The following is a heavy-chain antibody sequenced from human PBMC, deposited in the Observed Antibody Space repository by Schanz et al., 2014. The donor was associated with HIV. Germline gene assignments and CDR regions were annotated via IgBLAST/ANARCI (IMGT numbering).Heavy chain of an antibody. CDR2: INPTNGKT. Sequence: QVQLVQSGAEVEKPGASAKVSCKASGYSFTGYYIHWVRQAPGQGLEWMGWINPTNGKTFYTQKFRGRVTMTRDTSVNTASMEVSRLMSDDTAVYYCARDADLNELWPRDYYHYTMDVWGQGTTVTVSS. J-gene: IGHJ6*02. V-gene: IGHV1-2*02. CDR1: GYSFTGYY. CDR3: ARDADLNELWPRDYYHYTMDV. D-gene: IGHD5-18*01.